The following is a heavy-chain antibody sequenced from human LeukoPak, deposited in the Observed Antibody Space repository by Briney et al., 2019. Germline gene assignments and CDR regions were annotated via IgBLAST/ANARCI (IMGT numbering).Heavy chain of an antibody. J-gene: IGHJ4*02. Sequence: PGGSLRLSCAASGFTFSSYSMNWVRQAPGKGLEWVSSISSSSSYIYYADSVKGRFTVSRDNAKNSLYLQMNSLRAEDTAVYYCARIVVGYHDYWGQGTLVTVSS. CDR1: GFTFSSYS. D-gene: IGHD1-26*01. CDR3: ARIVVGYHDY. V-gene: IGHV3-21*01. CDR2: ISSSSSYI.